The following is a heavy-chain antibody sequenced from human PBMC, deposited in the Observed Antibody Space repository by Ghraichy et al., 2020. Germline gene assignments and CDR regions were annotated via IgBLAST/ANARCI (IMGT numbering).Heavy chain of an antibody. CDR1: GGSISSYY. CDR2: IYYSGST. J-gene: IGHJ6*02. V-gene: IGHV4-59*01. CDR3: ARAIYYDILTGPADYGMDV. Sequence: SETLSLTCTVSGGSISSYYWSWIRQPPGKGLEWIGYIYYSGSTNYNPSLKSRVTISVDTSKNQFSLKLSSVTAADTAVYYCARAIYYDILTGPADYGMDVWGQGTTVTVSS. D-gene: IGHD3-9*01.